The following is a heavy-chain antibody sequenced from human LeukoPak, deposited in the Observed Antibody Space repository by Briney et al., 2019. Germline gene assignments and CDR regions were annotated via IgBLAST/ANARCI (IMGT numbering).Heavy chain of an antibody. CDR3: ARQLGYCAAGTCYFDS. J-gene: IGHJ4*01. D-gene: IGHD2-8*02. CDR2: LSSGRSP. Sequence: GGSLRLSCAASGFAISTYAMAWVRQAPGKGLEWISSLSSGRSPSYSDSLEGRLTMSSDNARNTLYLQMNNLRGEDTAMYYCARQLGYCAAGTCYFDSWGHGTQVTVSS. V-gene: IGHV3-21*04. CDR1: GFAISTYA.